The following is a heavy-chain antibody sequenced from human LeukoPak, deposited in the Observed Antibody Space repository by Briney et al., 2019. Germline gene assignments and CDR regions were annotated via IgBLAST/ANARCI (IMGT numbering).Heavy chain of an antibody. Sequence: GESLEISCKGSGYSFTSYWIGWVRQMPGKGLEWMGIIYPGDSDTRYSPSFQGQVTISADKSISTAYLQWSSLKASDTAMYYCARTYSSSHYYFDYWGQGTLVTVSS. CDR1: GYSFTSYW. D-gene: IGHD6-13*01. J-gene: IGHJ4*02. CDR3: ARTYSSSHYYFDY. V-gene: IGHV5-51*01. CDR2: IYPGDSDT.